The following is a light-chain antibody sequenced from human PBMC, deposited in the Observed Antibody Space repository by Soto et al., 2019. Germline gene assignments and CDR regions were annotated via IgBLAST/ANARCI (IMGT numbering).Light chain of an antibody. CDR1: TSDIGGYKY. J-gene: IGLJ2*01. CDR3: SSYTSSSTLVL. CDR2: EVT. V-gene: IGLV2-14*01. Sequence: QLVLTQPASVSGSPGQSITVSCTGTTSDIGGYKYVSWYQQYPGKAPKLIIYEVTNRPSGVSNRFSGSKSGNTASLTISGLQAEDEADYYCSSYTSSSTLVLFGEGTKLTVL.